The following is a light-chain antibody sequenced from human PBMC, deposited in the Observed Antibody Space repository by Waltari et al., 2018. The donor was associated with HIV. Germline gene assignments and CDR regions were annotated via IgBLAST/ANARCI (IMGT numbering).Light chain of an antibody. V-gene: IGLV3-19*01. CDR1: SLRNYY. CDR3: ASRDNNGKRVL. J-gene: IGLJ3*02. Sequence: SSELTQDPIVSVTLGQTVTITCQGASLRNYYASWHQLKPGQAPILVIYDKHTRPSGIPDRFSGSTSGNTASLTITGSQAEDEADYFCASRDNNGKRVLFGGGTKLTVL. CDR2: DKH.